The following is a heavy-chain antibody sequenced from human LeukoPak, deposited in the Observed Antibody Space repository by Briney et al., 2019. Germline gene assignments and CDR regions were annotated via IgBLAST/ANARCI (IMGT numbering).Heavy chain of an antibody. Sequence: PSETLSLTCAVYGGSFSGYYWSWIRQPPGKGLEWIGEINHSGSTNYNPSLKSRVTISVDTPKNQFSLKLSSVTAADTAVYYCARLRNGSPGWAERVATSNWFDPWGQGTLVTVSS. J-gene: IGHJ5*02. CDR1: GGSFSGYY. CDR2: INHSGST. CDR3: ARLRNGSPGWAERVATSNWFDP. D-gene: IGHD5-12*01. V-gene: IGHV4-34*01.